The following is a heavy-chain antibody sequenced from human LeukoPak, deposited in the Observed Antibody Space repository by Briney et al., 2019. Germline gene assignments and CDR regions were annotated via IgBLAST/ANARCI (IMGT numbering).Heavy chain of an antibody. V-gene: IGHV3-23*01. J-gene: IGHJ4*02. CDR2: ISGGGGST. CDR1: GFTFSSYA. CDR3: AKHALGYCSGGSCYELDY. Sequence: GGSLRLSCAASGFTFSSYAMSWVRQAPGKGLEWVSAISGGGGSTYYADSVKGQFTISRDNSKNTLYLQMNSLRAEDTAVYYCAKHALGYCSGGSCYELDYWGQGTLVTVSS. D-gene: IGHD2-15*01.